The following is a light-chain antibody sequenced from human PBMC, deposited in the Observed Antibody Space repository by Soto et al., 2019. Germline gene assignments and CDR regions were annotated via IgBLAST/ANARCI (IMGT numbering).Light chain of an antibody. CDR2: AAS. Sequence: DIQLTQSPSFLSASVGDRVTITCRASQGISSYLAWYQQKPGKAPKLLIYAASTLQSGVPSRFIGSGSGTEITLTISSLQPEDFATYYVQQLNSYPPGTFGQGTKLEIK. V-gene: IGKV1-9*01. CDR3: QQLNSYPPGT. CDR1: QGISSY. J-gene: IGKJ2*01.